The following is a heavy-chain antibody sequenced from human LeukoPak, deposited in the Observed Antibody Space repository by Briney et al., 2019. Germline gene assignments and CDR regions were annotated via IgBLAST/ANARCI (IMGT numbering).Heavy chain of an antibody. J-gene: IGHJ4*02. CDR1: GGSFSGYY. CDR2: INHSGST. V-gene: IGHV4-34*01. Sequence: SETLSLTRAVYGGSFSGYYWSWIRQPPGKGLEWIGEINHSGSTNYNPSLKSRVTISVDTSKNQFSLKLSSVTAADTAVYYCARRGGSGRAFDYWGQGTLVTVSS. D-gene: IGHD1-26*01. CDR3: ARRGGSGRAFDY.